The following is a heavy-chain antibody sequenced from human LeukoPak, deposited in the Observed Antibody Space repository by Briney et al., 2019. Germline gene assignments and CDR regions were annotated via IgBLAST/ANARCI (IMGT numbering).Heavy chain of an antibody. CDR3: ATEYGPGYFDY. D-gene: IGHD3-10*01. CDR1: GYTLTELS. CDR2: FDPEDGET. Sequence: ASVKVTCKVSGYTLTELSMHWVGQAPGKGLEWMGGFDPEDGETIYAQKFQGRVTMTEETSTDTAYMELSRLRSEDSAVDYCATEYGPGYFDYWGQGTLVTVSS. J-gene: IGHJ4*02. V-gene: IGHV1-24*01.